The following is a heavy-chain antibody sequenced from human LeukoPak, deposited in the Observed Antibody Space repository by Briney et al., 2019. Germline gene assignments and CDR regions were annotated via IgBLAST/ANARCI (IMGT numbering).Heavy chain of an antibody. Sequence: SETLSLTRTVSGGSISSYYWSWVRQPPGKGLEWVGYIYYSGSTNYNPSLKSRVTISVDTSKNQFSLKLSSVTAADTAVYYCASSPRLRFLEWSQGYYYYYYMDVWGKGTTVTVSS. CDR3: ASSPRLRFLEWSQGYYYYYYMDV. D-gene: IGHD3-3*01. V-gene: IGHV4-59*01. CDR1: GGSISSYY. J-gene: IGHJ6*03. CDR2: IYYSGST.